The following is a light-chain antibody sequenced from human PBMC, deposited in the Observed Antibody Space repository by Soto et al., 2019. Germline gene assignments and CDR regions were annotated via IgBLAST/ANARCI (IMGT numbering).Light chain of an antibody. CDR2: GGN. CDR1: VSDVGGYDS. J-gene: IGLJ1*01. Sequence: QSVLTQPASVSGSPGQSITISCTGTVSDVGGYDSVSWYQQHPGRAPKLIIYGGNNPPSGVSNRFSASKSADTACLTIPGLQSEDEANYCCCSYTTSTTYVFGTGTKVTVL. V-gene: IGLV2-14*03. CDR3: CSYTTSTTYV.